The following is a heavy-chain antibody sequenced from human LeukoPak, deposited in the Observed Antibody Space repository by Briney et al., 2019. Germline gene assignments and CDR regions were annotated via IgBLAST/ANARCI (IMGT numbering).Heavy chain of an antibody. J-gene: IGHJ4*02. CDR2: IIPIFGTA. CDR1: GGTFSSYA. CDR3: AREVGDYVWGSNLFDY. V-gene: IGHV1-69*05. D-gene: IGHD3-16*01. Sequence: SVKVSCKASGGTFSSYAISWVRQAPGQGLEWMGRIIPIFGTANYAQKLQGRVTITTDESTSTAYMELSSLRSEDTAVYYCAREVGDYVWGSNLFDYWGQGTLVTASS.